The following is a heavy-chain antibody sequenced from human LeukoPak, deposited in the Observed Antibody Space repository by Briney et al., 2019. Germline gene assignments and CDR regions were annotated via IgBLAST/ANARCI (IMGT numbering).Heavy chain of an antibody. V-gene: IGHV4-39*07. CDR2: INYSGST. D-gene: IGHD3-10*01. CDR1: GCSISSSSYY. Sequence: SETLSPTWTAPGCSISSSSYYWGGIRQPPGKGLEWIVSINYSGSTYYDPSLKSRATISVDTSKNQFSLKLSSVTAADTAVYYCARGGVRGVIGDNAFDIWGQGTMVTVSS. CDR3: ARGGVRGVIGDNAFDI. J-gene: IGHJ3*02.